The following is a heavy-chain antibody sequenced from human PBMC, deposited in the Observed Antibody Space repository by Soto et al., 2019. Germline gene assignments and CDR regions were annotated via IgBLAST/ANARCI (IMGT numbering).Heavy chain of an antibody. CDR3: AHIRNGLRYPFNHWNDGNYYYYGMDV. J-gene: IGHJ6*02. D-gene: IGHD1-1*01. Sequence: QITLKESGPTLVKPTQTLTLTCTFSGFSLSTSGVGVGWIRQPPGKALEWLALIYWDDDKRYSPSLKSRLTITKDTSKNQVVLTMTNMDPVDTATYYCAHIRNGLRYPFNHWNDGNYYYYGMDVWGQGTTVTVSS. V-gene: IGHV2-5*02. CDR1: GFSLSTSGVG. CDR2: IYWDDDK.